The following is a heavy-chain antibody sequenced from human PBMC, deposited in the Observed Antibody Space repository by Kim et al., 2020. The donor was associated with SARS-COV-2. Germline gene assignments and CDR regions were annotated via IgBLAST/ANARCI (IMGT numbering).Heavy chain of an antibody. CDR2: ISGSGGST. CDR1: GFTFSSYA. D-gene: IGHD5-12*01. CDR3: AKDEYSGYDWGYYYGMDV. Sequence: GGSLRLSCAASGFTFSSYAMSWVRQAPGKGLEWVSAISGSGGSTYYADSVKGRFTISRDNSKNTLYLQMNSLRAEDTAVYYCAKDEYSGYDWGYYYGMDVWGQGTTVTVSS. V-gene: IGHV3-23*01. J-gene: IGHJ6*02.